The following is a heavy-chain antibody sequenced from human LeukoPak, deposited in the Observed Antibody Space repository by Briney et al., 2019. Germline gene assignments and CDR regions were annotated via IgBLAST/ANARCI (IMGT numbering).Heavy chain of an antibody. V-gene: IGHV3-66*01. Sequence: GWSLRLSCAASAFTVSSSYMSWVRQAPGKGLEWVSVIYSDGSTYYADSVKGRFTISRDNSKNTLYLQMNSLRAEDTAVYYCARGTYSSGCWGYWGQGTLVTVSS. CDR2: IYSDGST. CDR3: ARGTYSSGCWGY. D-gene: IGHD6-19*01. CDR1: AFTVSSSY. J-gene: IGHJ4*02.